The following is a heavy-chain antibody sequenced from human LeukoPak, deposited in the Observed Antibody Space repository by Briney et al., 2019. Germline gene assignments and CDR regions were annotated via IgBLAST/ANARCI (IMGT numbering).Heavy chain of an antibody. CDR3: ARGSGWYAY. Sequence: SETLSLTCTVSGGSISSYYWSWIRQPPGKGLEWIGYIYYSGRTDYNPSLKSRVTISVDTSKNRLSLKLSSVTAADTAVYYCARGSGWYAYWGQGTLVTVSS. J-gene: IGHJ4*02. D-gene: IGHD6-19*01. V-gene: IGHV4-59*01. CDR1: GGSISSYY. CDR2: IYYSGRT.